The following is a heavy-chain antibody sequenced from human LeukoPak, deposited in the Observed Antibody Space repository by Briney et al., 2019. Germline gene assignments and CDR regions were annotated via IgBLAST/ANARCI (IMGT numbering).Heavy chain of an antibody. Sequence: SETLSLTCAVSVGSIISYYWRWIRQSPGKGLEWIAYIYHSGDTNYNPSFKSRVTISVATSKNQFSPKLTSVAAADTAIYLGARQSSRTPDFDIWGKGTMVTVSS. D-gene: IGHD1/OR15-1a*01. V-gene: IGHV4-59*08. CDR2: IYHSGDT. CDR1: VGSIISYY. J-gene: IGHJ3*02. CDR3: ARQSSRTPDFDI.